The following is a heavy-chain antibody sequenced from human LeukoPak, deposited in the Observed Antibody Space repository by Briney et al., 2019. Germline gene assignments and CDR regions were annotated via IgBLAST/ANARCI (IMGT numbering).Heavy chain of an antibody. D-gene: IGHD6-19*01. Sequence: GGSLRLSCAASGFTFSSYWMHWVRQAPGKGLVWVSRINSDGSSTSYADSVKGRFTISRDNSKNTLYLQMNSLRAEDTAVYYCARRYSSGWPFDYWGQGTLVTVSS. CDR1: GFTFSSYW. CDR3: ARRYSSGWPFDY. V-gene: IGHV3-74*01. J-gene: IGHJ4*02. CDR2: INSDGSST.